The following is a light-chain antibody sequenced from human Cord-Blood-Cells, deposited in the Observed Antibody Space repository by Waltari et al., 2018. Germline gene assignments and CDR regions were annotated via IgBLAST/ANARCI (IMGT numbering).Light chain of an antibody. J-gene: IGLJ3*02. CDR1: SSDVGVYHY. V-gene: IGLV2-14*03. CDR2: DVS. CDR3: SSYTSSSTWV. Sequence: QSALTHPASVSGSPGQSITLSCTATSSDVGVYHYVSWYQHHPGKAPKLMIYDVSKRPSGVSNRFSGSKSGNTASLTISGLQAEDEADYYCSSYTSSSTWVFGGGTKLTVL.